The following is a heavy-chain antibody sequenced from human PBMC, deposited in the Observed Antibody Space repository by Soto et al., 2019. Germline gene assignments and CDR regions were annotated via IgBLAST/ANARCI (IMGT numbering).Heavy chain of an antibody. Sequence: SETLSLTCAVYGGSFSGHSWTWIRQSPGKGLEWIGDINHSGRVNYSPSLKSRVTISLDTSKNQFSLTLSAVTAADTAMYYCSTRSYDTNGYYRFDPWGQGTLVTVSS. J-gene: IGHJ5*01. V-gene: IGHV4-34*01. CDR1: GGSFSGHS. D-gene: IGHD3-22*01. CDR3: STRSYDTNGYYRFDP. CDR2: INHSGRV.